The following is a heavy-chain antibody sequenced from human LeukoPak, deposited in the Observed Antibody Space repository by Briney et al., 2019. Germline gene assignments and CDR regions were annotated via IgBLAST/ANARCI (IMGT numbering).Heavy chain of an antibody. CDR1: GFTFTGYY. CDR3: ARAWLRLNPYFDY. D-gene: IGHD5-12*01. Sequence: ASVKVSCKASGFTFTGYYMHWVRQAPGQGLEWMGWINPNSGGTNYAQKFQGRVTMTRDTSISTSYMELSRLRSDDTAVYYCARAWLRLNPYFDYWGQGTLVTVSS. V-gene: IGHV1-2*02. J-gene: IGHJ4*02. CDR2: INPNSGGT.